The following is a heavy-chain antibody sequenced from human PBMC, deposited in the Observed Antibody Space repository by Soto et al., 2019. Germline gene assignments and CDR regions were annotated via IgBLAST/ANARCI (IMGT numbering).Heavy chain of an antibody. V-gene: IGHV3-11*01. CDR3: AITHAPVAVADLDY. D-gene: IGHD6-19*01. J-gene: IGHJ4*02. CDR1: GVTFSDYY. Sequence: PGGSLRLSCAASGVTFSDYYMSWIRQAPGKGLEWVSYISSSGSTIYYADSVKGRFTISGDNAKNSLYLQMNSLRAEDTAVYYCAITHAPVAVADLDYWGQGTLVTVSS. CDR2: ISSSGSTI.